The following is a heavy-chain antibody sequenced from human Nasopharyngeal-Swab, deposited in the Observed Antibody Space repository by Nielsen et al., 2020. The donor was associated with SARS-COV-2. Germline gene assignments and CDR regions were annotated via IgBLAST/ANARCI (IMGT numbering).Heavy chain of an antibody. CDR3: ARDSYGSGSDYYYYGMDV. D-gene: IGHD3-10*01. CDR2: IKQDGSEK. CDR1: GFTGRSYW. J-gene: IGHJ6*02. V-gene: IGHV3-7*01. Sequence: GGNRRLDCAACGFTGRSYWMSWVRQAPGKGLEWVANIKQDGSEKYYVDSVKGRFTISRDNAKNSLYLQMNSLRAEDTAVYYCARDSYGSGSDYYYYGMDVWGQGTTVTVSS.